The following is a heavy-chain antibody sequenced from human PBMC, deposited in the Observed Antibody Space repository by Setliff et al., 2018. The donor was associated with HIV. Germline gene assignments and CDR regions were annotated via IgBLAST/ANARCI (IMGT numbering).Heavy chain of an antibody. CDR1: GGSFSGYY. CDR2: INHSGST. J-gene: IGHJ6*02. CDR3: AREGGDHTIVARYYYGMDV. D-gene: IGHD2-21*01. Sequence: SETLSLTCAVYGGSFSGYYWNWIRQPPGKGLEWIGEINHSGSTNYNPSLKSRVTISVDSSKNQFSLKLSSLTAADRAVYYCAREGGDHTIVARYYYGMDVWGQGTAVTVSS. V-gene: IGHV4-34*01.